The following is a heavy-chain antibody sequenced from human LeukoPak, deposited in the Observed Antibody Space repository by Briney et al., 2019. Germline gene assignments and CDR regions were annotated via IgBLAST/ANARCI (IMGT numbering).Heavy chain of an antibody. D-gene: IGHD1-1*01. J-gene: IGHJ4*02. Sequence: SETLSLTCTVSGASINTYYWSWIRQPPGKGLEWIGFIYNSGSTIYNPSLSGRITISVDTSKNRFSLKLSSVTAADTAVYYCARLEEEYYFDYWGQGTLVTVSS. CDR2: IYNSGST. V-gene: IGHV4-59*08. CDR1: GASINTYY. CDR3: ARLEEEYYFDY.